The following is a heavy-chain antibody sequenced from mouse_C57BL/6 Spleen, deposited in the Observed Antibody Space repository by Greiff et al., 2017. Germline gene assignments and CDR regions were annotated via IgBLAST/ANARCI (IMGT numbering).Heavy chain of an antibody. Sequence: VQLQQSGAELVRPGASVKLSCKASGYTFTDYYINWVKQRPGQGLEWIARIYPGSGNTYYNEKFKGKATLTAEKSSSTAYMQLSSLTSEDSAVYCCARSSPHYYGSTYAMDYWGQGTSVTVSS. CDR2: IYPGSGNT. J-gene: IGHJ4*01. CDR1: GYTFTDYY. V-gene: IGHV1-76*01. D-gene: IGHD1-1*01. CDR3: ARSSPHYYGSTYAMDY.